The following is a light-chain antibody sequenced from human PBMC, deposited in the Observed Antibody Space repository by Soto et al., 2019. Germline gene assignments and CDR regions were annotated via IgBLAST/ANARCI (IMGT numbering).Light chain of an antibody. CDR2: DAS. J-gene: IGKJ1*01. Sequence: DIQMTQSPFTLSASVGDRVTITCRASQTINSRLAWHQQKPGKAPKVLISDASSLKSGVPSRFSGSGSGTEFTLTISSLQPDDFATYYCQQYYSYPWTVGQGPKVHIK. CDR3: QQYYSYPWT. V-gene: IGKV1-5*01. CDR1: QTINSR.